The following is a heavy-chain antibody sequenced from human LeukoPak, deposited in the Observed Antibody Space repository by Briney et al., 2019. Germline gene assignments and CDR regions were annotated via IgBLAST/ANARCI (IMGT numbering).Heavy chain of an antibody. Sequence: GGSLRLSCAASGFTFSSYGMHWVRQAPGKGLEWVAFIRYDGSNKYYADSVKGRFTISRDNSKNTLYLQMNSLRAEDTAVYYCAKDYYDFWSGYELDYWGQGTLVTVSS. CDR2: IRYDGSNK. CDR3: AKDYYDFWSGYELDY. D-gene: IGHD3-3*01. CDR1: GFTFSSYG. V-gene: IGHV3-30*02. J-gene: IGHJ4*02.